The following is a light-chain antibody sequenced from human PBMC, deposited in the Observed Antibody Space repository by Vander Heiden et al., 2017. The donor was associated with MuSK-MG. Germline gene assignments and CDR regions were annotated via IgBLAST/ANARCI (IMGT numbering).Light chain of an antibody. CDR1: SSDIGAYDY. V-gene: IGLV2-14*03. Sequence: SALTQPASVSGSPGQSITISCTGTSSDIGAYDYVSWYQQHPGKAPKLIIYDVSYRPSGVSSRFSGSKSGNTASLTISGLQAEDEADYFCSSSTTSSPCVFGGGTKVTVL. CDR2: DVS. J-gene: IGLJ3*02. CDR3: SSSTTSSPCV.